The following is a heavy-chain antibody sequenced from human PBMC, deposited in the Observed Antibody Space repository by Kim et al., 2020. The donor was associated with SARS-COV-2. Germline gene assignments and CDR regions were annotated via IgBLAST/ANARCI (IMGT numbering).Heavy chain of an antibody. J-gene: IGHJ3*02. CDR2: LSWNSGVI. Sequence: GGSLRLSCAASGFTFGDFAMHWVRQVPGKGLEWVSGLSWNSGVIGYADSVKGRFTISRHNAENSLYLQMNSLRAEDTAFYYCAKDLVSSSFRAFHIRGQGTMVTVSS. V-gene: IGHV3-9*01. D-gene: IGHD6-6*01. CDR3: AKDLVSSSFRAFHI. CDR1: GFTFGDFA.